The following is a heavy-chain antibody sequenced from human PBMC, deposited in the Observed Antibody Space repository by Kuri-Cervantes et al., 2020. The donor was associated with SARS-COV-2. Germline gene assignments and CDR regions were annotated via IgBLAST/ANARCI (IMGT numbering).Heavy chain of an antibody. Sequence: GESLKISCAASGFTFSSYWMSWVRQAPGKGLEWVAYIKQDGGEKYYVDSVKGRFTISRDNAKNSLYLQMNSLRAEDTAVYYCARDMTIFGVVTYYFDYWGQGTLVTVSS. CDR3: ARDMTIFGVVTYYFDY. CDR1: GFTFSSYW. CDR2: IKQDGGEK. D-gene: IGHD3-3*01. V-gene: IGHV3-7*01. J-gene: IGHJ4*02.